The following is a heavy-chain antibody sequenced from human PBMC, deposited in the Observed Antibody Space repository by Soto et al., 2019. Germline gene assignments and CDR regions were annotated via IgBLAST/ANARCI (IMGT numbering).Heavy chain of an antibody. Sequence: SETLSLTCTVSGGSIRSSYWSWIRRPPGKGLEWIGYIYYSGSNNYTPSHKSRVTISVDTSTNQFSLKLSSVTAADTAVYYCAREIAGSWFGPWGQGTLVTVSS. CDR1: GGSIRSSY. D-gene: IGHD6-13*01. CDR2: IYYSGSN. J-gene: IGHJ5*02. CDR3: AREIAGSWFGP. V-gene: IGHV4-59*01.